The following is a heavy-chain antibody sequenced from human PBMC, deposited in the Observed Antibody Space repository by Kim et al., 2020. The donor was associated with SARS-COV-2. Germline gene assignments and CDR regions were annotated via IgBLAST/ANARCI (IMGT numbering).Heavy chain of an antibody. Sequence: SETLSLTCAVSGGSISSSNWWSWVRQPPGKGLEWIGEIYHSGSTNYNPSLKSRVTISVDKSKNQFSLKLSSVTAADTAVYYCARDRAGYCSGGSCFPVVDYGMDVWGQGTTVTVSS. CDR3: ARDRAGYCSGGSCFPVVDYGMDV. V-gene: IGHV4-4*02. CDR2: IYHSGST. CDR1: GGSISSSNW. J-gene: IGHJ6*02. D-gene: IGHD2-15*01.